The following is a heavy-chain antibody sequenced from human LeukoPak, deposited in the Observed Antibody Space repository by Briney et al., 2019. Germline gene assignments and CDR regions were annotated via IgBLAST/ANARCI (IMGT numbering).Heavy chain of an antibody. Sequence: GGSLRLSCAASGFTVSGNYMSWVRQAPGKGLEWVSLIYSGGTTYYADSVKGRFTISRDNSKNTLYLQMNSLRAEDTAVYYRARRAGGYSHPYDYWGQGILVTVSS. CDR2: IYSGGTT. J-gene: IGHJ4*02. D-gene: IGHD4-23*01. CDR1: GFTVSGNY. CDR3: ARRAGGYSHPYDY. V-gene: IGHV3-53*01.